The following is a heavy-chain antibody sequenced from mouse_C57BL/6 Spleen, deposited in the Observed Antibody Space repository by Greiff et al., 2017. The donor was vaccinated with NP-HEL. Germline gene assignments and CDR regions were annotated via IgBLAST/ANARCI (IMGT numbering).Heavy chain of an antibody. CDR1: GYTFTSYW. V-gene: IGHV1-64*01. J-gene: IGHJ3*01. Sequence: VPLQQPGAELVKPGASVKLSCKASGYTFTSYWMHWVKQRPGQGLEWIGMIHPNSGSTNYNEKFKSKATLTVDKSSRTAYMQLSSLTSEDSAVYYCARSKTAQATEFAYWGQGTLVTVSA. CDR2: IHPNSGST. D-gene: IGHD3-2*02. CDR3: ARSKTAQATEFAY.